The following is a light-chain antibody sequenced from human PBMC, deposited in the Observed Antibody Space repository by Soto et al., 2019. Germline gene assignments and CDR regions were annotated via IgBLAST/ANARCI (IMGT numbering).Light chain of an antibody. CDR2: EVS. V-gene: IGLV2-14*01. CDR3: SSYTSSSTLYV. Sequence: QSALTQPASVSGSPGQSITISCTGTSSDVGGYNSVSWYQHHPGKVPKLMIYEVSNRPSGVSNRFSGSKSGNTASLTISGLQAEDEADYYCSSYTSSSTLYVFGTGTKSPS. J-gene: IGLJ1*01. CDR1: SSDVGGYNS.